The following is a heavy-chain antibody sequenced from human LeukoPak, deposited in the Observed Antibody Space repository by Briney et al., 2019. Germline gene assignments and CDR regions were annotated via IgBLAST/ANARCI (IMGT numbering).Heavy chain of an antibody. CDR1: GFILSSYG. CDR3: ARDRGVGWFDY. D-gene: IGHD3-10*01. CDR2: ISSSSSYI. J-gene: IGHJ4*02. V-gene: IGHV3-21*01. Sequence: PGGSLRLAWAAPGFILSSYGVSSVRLAPGKGRGVGSSISSSSSYIYYAYSVKGRFTMSRYNANNSVYLQMNSLRAEDTAVYYCARDRGVGWFDYWGQGTLVTVSS.